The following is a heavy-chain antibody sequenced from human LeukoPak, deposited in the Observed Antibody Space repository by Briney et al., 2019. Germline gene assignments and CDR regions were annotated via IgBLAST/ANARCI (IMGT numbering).Heavy chain of an antibody. J-gene: IGHJ4*02. V-gene: IGHV3-21*01. CDR2: ISSSSSYI. Sequence: GGSLRLSCAASGFTFSSYSMNWVRQAPGKGLEWVSPISSSSSYIYYADSVKGRFTISRDNAKNSLYLQMNSLRAEDTAVYYCAREDCSSTSCSFDYWGQGTLVTVSS. CDR3: AREDCSSTSCSFDY. D-gene: IGHD2-2*01. CDR1: GFTFSSYS.